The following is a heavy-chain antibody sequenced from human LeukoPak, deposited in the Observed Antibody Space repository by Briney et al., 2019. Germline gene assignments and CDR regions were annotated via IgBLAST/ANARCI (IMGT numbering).Heavy chain of an antibody. CDR3: ARDLWQDTYFDY. CDR1: GYTFTSYH. Sequence: ASVKVSCKASGYTFTSYHMHWVRQAPGQGLEWMGIINPSGGSTSYAQKFQGRVTMTRDTSTSTVYMELSSLRSEDTAVYYCARDLWQDTYFDYWGQGTLVTVSS. V-gene: IGHV1-46*01. J-gene: IGHJ4*02. D-gene: IGHD2-21*01. CDR2: INPSGGST.